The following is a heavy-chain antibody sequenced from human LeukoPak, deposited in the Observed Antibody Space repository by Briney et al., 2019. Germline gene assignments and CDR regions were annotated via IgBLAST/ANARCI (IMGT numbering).Heavy chain of an antibody. J-gene: IGHJ6*03. D-gene: IGHD3-10*01. Sequence: GGSLRLSCAASGFTFFTFSMSWVRQAPGKGLEWVGRIKSKTDGGTTDYAAPVKGRFTISRDDSKNTLYLQMNSLKTEDTAVYYCTTDTDPFGEWYYYYMDVWGNGTTVTVSS. CDR1: GFTFFTFS. V-gene: IGHV3-15*01. CDR3: TTDTDPFGEWYYYYMDV. CDR2: IKSKTDGGTT.